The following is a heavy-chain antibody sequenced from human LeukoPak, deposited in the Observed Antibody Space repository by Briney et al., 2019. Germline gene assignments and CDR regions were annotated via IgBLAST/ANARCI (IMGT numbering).Heavy chain of an antibody. D-gene: IGHD3-22*01. CDR3: ARVLGYYYDSSGYYFPGY. J-gene: IGHJ4*02. CDR2: IYYSGST. V-gene: IGHV4-39*07. Sequence: SETLSLTCTVSGGSISSSSYYWGWIRQPPGKGLEWIGSIYYSGSTYYNPSLKSRVTISVDTSKNQFSLKLSSVTAADTAVYYCARVLGYYYDSSGYYFPGYWGQGTLVTVSS. CDR1: GGSISSSSYY.